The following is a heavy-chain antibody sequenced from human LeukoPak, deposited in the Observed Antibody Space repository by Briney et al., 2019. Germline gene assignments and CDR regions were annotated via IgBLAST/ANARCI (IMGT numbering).Heavy chain of an antibody. Sequence: SETLSLTCTVSGGSISSYYWTWIRQPPAKGLEWIGYIFYSGGSNYNPSLKSRVTISVDTSKNRFSLKLSSVTAADTAVYYCARLGSTFDIWGQGTMVTVSS. CDR2: IFYSGGS. J-gene: IGHJ3*02. CDR1: GGSISSYY. D-gene: IGHD2-2*01. CDR3: ARLGSTFDI. V-gene: IGHV4-59*08.